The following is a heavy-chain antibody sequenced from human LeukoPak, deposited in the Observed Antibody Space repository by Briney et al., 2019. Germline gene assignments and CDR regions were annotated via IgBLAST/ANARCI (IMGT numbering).Heavy chain of an antibody. V-gene: IGHV3-30*18. D-gene: IGHD5-24*01. CDR1: GFTFSSCG. CDR3: AKGRTMATIMISFDY. J-gene: IGHJ4*02. CDR2: ISYDGSTQ. Sequence: SGGSLRLSCAASGFTFSSCGMHWVRQAPGKGLEWVAVISYDGSTQYYADSVKGRFTISRDNSNNTLSLQMNSLKAEDTAVYYCAKGRTMATIMISFDYWGRGTLVTVSS.